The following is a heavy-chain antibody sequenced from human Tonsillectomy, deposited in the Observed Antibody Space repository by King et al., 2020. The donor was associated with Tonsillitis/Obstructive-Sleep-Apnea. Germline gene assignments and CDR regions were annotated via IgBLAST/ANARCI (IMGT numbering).Heavy chain of an antibody. V-gene: IGHV2-70*15. D-gene: IGHD1-1*01. Sequence: QVTLKESGPALVKPTQTLALTCTFSGFSLSTSGMCVSWIRQPPGKALEWLARIDWDDDKYYSTSLKTRLTISKDTSKNQVVLTMTNMDPVDTATYYCARIQLWDYYYYMDVWGKGTTVTVSS. CDR1: GFSLSTSGMC. CDR3: ARIQLWDYYYYMDV. CDR2: IDWDDDK. J-gene: IGHJ6*03.